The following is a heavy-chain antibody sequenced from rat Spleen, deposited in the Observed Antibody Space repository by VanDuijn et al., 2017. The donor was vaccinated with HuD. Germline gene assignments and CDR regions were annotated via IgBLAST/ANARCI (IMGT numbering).Heavy chain of an antibody. J-gene: IGHJ2*01. CDR3: VRHGYTRYYFDY. CDR2: IIYDVTRT. Sequence: EVQLVESDGGLVQPGRSLKLSCAASGFTFSDYNMAWVRQAPKKGLEWVATIIYDVTRTYYRDSLKGRFTISRDNAKSSLYLQMDSLRSEDTASYYCVRHGYTRYYFDYWGQGVMVTVSS. V-gene: IGHV5S10*01. D-gene: IGHD1-9*01. CDR1: GFTFSDYN.